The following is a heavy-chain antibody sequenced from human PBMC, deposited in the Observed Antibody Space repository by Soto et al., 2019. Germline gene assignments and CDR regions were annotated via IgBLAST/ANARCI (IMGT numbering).Heavy chain of an antibody. CDR1: GGTFSSYA. D-gene: IGHD3-10*01. Sequence: ASVKVSCKASGGTFSSYAISWVRQAPGQGLEWMGGIIPIFGTANYAQKFQGRVTITADESTSTAYMELSSLRSEDTAVYYCAVHDYMVRPYYGMDVWGQGTTVTVSS. J-gene: IGHJ6*02. V-gene: IGHV1-69*13. CDR2: IIPIFGTA. CDR3: AVHDYMVRPYYGMDV.